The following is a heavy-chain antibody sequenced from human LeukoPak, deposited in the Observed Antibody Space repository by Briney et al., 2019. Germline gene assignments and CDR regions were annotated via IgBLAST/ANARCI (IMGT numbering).Heavy chain of an antibody. CDR2: LQNDGSDK. D-gene: IGHD3-16*01. V-gene: IGHV3-30*02. Sequence: GGSLRLSCAASGFTFSSYGMHWVRQAPGKGLEWVAFLQNDGSDKYLADSVKGRFTISRDNSKNTLFLQMNSLRADDTAVYYCARGNYEYVWGSYPLIWWGQGTKVTVSS. CDR1: GFTFSSYG. CDR3: ARGNYEYVWGSYPLIW. J-gene: IGHJ3*01.